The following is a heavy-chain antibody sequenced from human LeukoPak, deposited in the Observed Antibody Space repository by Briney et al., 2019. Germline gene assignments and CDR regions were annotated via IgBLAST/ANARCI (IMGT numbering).Heavy chain of an antibody. V-gene: IGHV3-11*04. CDR3: ARDYSSGWLFDL. Sequence: GGSLRLSCAASGFIFSDYYMSWVRQAPGKGLEWLSYIDLNGNVKYYIDSVKGRFTISRDNAKNSLHLQMNSLRAEDTAVYYCARDYSSGWLFDLWGRGNLVTVSS. J-gene: IGHJ2*01. D-gene: IGHD6-19*01. CDR1: GFIFSDYY. CDR2: IDLNGNVK.